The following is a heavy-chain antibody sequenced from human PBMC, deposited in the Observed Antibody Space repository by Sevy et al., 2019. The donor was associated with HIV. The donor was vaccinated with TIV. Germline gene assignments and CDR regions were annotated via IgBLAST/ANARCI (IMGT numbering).Heavy chain of an antibody. Sequence: GGCLRLSCAASGFTFDDYAMHWVRQAPGKGLEWVSGISWNSGSIGYADSVKGRFTISRDNAKNSLYLQMNSLRAEDTAMYYCAKDIVVVPAAIYYYYGMDVWGQGTTVTVSS. V-gene: IGHV3-9*01. CDR3: AKDIVVVPAAIYYYYGMDV. CDR1: GFTFDDYA. D-gene: IGHD2-2*01. J-gene: IGHJ6*02. CDR2: ISWNSGSI.